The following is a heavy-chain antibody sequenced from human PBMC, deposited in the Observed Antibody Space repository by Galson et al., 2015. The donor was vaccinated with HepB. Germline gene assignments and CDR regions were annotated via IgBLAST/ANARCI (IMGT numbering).Heavy chain of an antibody. CDR2: IYYSGST. Sequence: ATLSLTCTVSGGSISSSSYYWGWIRQPPGKVLEWIGSIYYSGSTYYNPSLKSRVTISVDTSKNQFSLKLSSVTAADTAVYYCASSGAYSYGNPSDAFDIWGQGTMVTVSS. CDR1: GGSISSSSYY. J-gene: IGHJ3*02. CDR3: ASSGAYSYGNPSDAFDI. V-gene: IGHV4-39*01. D-gene: IGHD5-18*01.